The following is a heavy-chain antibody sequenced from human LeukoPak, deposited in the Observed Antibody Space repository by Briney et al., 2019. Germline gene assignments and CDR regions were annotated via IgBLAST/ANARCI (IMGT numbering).Heavy chain of an antibody. D-gene: IGHD2-2*01. J-gene: IGHJ4*02. CDR1: GFTFSSYS. Sequence: GGSLRLSCAASGFTFSSYSMNWVRQAPGKGLEWVSSISSSSSYIYYADSVKGRFTISRDNAKNSLYLLMNSLRAEDTAVYYCAREYVPAAITSGYWGQGTLVTVSS. V-gene: IGHV3-21*01. CDR2: ISSSSSYI. CDR3: AREYVPAAITSGY.